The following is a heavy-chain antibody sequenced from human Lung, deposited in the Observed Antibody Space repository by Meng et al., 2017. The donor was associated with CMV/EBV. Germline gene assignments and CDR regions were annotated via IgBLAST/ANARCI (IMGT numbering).Heavy chain of an antibody. V-gene: IGHV3-73*01. J-gene: IGHJ6*02. D-gene: IGHD4-11*01. CDR3: TSWPDYKDYYYYGMDV. CDR2: IRSKANSYAT. Sequence: GGSXRLXCAASGFTFSGSAMHWVRQASGKGLEWVGRIRSKANSYATAYAASVKGRFTISRDDSKNTAYLQMNSLKTEDTAVYYCTSWPDYKDYYYYGMDVWXQGNXVTVSS. CDR1: GFTFSGSA.